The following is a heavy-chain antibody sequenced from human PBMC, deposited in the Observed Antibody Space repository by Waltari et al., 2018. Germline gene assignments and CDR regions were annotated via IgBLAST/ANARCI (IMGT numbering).Heavy chain of an antibody. CDR1: GFTCSDSW. Sequence: EVQLVEAGGDLVQPGGYLRLSCAAPGFTCSDSWMPWGRQAPGKGPVYVSRINSDCYAITYSDSVKGRFTISRDNTKNTVYLQMNSLTVEDTAVYYCARKGGRGYTYGPFYYDKWGQGTLVIVSS. CDR2: INSDCYAI. J-gene: IGHJ4*02. CDR3: ARKGGRGYTYGPFYYDK. V-gene: IGHV3-74*01. D-gene: IGHD5-18*01.